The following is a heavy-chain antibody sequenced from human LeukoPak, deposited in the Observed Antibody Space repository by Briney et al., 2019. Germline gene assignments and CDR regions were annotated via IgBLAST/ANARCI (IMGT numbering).Heavy chain of an antibody. Sequence: GGSLRLSCAASGFTVSSNYKSWVRQAPGKGLEWVSVIYSGGSTYYADSVKGRFTISRDNSKNTLYLQMNSLRAEDTAVYYCNIAVVYYYYMDVWGKGTTVTISS. CDR1: GFTVSSNY. CDR3: NIAVVYYYYMDV. CDR2: IYSGGST. D-gene: IGHD6-19*01. J-gene: IGHJ6*03. V-gene: IGHV3-66*01.